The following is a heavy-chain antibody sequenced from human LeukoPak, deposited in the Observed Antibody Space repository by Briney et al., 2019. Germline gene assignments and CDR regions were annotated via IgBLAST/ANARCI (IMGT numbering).Heavy chain of an antibody. D-gene: IGHD5-12*01. Sequence: PSETLSLTCTVSGDSISSYYWSWIRQPPGKGLEWIGYIHYTGSTSYNPSLGSRVTISMDTSQNQFSLKLSSVTAADTAVYYCAREVRYDSFDYWGQGTLVTVST. CDR2: IHYTGST. J-gene: IGHJ4*02. CDR3: AREVRYDSFDY. CDR1: GDSISSYY. V-gene: IGHV4-59*01.